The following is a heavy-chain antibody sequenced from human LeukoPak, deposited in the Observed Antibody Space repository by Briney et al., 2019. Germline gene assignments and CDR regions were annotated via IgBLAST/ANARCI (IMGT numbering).Heavy chain of an antibody. CDR1: GYFISSGYY. CDR3: ASHYYASSGSLFDS. D-gene: IGHD3-22*01. CDR2: VYHTGST. J-gene: IGHJ4*02. V-gene: IGHV4-38-2*01. Sequence: SETLSLTCAVSGYFISSGYYWVWIRQPPGKGLEWIGSVYHTGSTYYHPSLKSRVTISLDTSKNQFSLRLTSVTAADTALYYCASHYYASSGSLFDSWGRGSLVTVSS.